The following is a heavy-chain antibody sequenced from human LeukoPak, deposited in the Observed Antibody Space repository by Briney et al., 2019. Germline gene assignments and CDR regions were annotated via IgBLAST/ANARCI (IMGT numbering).Heavy chain of an antibody. Sequence: SETLSLTCAVSGGSISSSNWWSWVRQPPGQGLEWIGEIYHSGSTNYNPSLKSRVTISVDKSKNQFSLKLSSVTAADTAVYYCARVLGSGWYGHDAFDIWGQGTMVTVSS. J-gene: IGHJ3*02. CDR1: GGSISSSNW. CDR3: ARVLGSGWYGHDAFDI. D-gene: IGHD6-19*01. V-gene: IGHV4-4*02. CDR2: IYHSGST.